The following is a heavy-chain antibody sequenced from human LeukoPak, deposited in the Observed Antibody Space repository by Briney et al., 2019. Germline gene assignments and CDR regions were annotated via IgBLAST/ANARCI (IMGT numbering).Heavy chain of an antibody. Sequence: PGGSLRLSCAASGFTFSGHWMSWVRQAPGKGLEWVANIRQDGGEEYYVDSVRGRFTISRDNAKNSLYLQMNSLTDEDTAVYYCAAWGIGSSYVYWGQGTLVTVSS. D-gene: IGHD2-15*01. CDR2: IRQDGGEE. CDR1: GFTFSGHW. J-gene: IGHJ4*02. CDR3: AAWGIGSSYVY. V-gene: IGHV3-7*01.